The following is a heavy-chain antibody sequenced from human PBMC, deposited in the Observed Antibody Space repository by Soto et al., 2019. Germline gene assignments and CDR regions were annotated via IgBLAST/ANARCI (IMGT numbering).Heavy chain of an antibody. V-gene: IGHV3-7*05. D-gene: IGHD2-2*01. J-gene: IGHJ3*02. CDR1: GFTFSSYW. CDR2: IKQDGSEK. Sequence: PGGSLRLSCAASGFTFSSYWMSWVRQAPGKGLEWVANIKQDGSEKYYVDSVKGRFTISRDNAKNSLYLQMNSLRAEDTAVYYCARDRGYCSSTSCYFDAVFAFDIWGQGTMVTVSS. CDR3: ARDRGYCSSTSCYFDAVFAFDI.